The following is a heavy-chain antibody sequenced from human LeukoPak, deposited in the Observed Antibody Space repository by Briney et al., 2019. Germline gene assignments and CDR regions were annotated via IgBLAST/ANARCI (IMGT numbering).Heavy chain of an antibody. V-gene: IGHV3-30-3*01. D-gene: IGHD3-10*01. J-gene: IGHJ6*02. Sequence: PGGSLRLSCAASGFTFSSYAMHWVRQAPGKGLEWVAVISYDGSNKYYADSVKGRFTISRDNSKNTLYLQMNSLRAEDTAVYYCAREGYMVRPPLYYYGMDVWGQGTTVTVSS. CDR2: ISYDGSNK. CDR3: AREGYMVRPPLYYYGMDV. CDR1: GFTFSSYA.